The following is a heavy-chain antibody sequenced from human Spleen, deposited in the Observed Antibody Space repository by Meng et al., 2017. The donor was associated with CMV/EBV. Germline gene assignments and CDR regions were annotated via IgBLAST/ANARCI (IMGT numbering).Heavy chain of an antibody. CDR2: IYYSGSA. J-gene: IGHJ4*02. Sequence: SETLSLTCTVSGGSISSSSYYWDWIRQPPGKGLEWIGSIYYSGSAYYTPSLKSRVTISVDTSKNQFSLKLSSVTAADTAVHYCARVGYNWNLFDYWGQGTLVTVSS. V-gene: IGHV4-39*07. CDR1: GGSISSSSYY. D-gene: IGHD1-20*01. CDR3: ARVGYNWNLFDY.